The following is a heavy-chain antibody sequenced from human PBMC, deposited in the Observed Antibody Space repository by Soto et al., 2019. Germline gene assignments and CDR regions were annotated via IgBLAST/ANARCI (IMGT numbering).Heavy chain of an antibody. J-gene: IGHJ4*02. CDR2: ISGSGATT. CDR3: AKDPEVVVTAPDY. CDR1: GFTFNRYA. V-gene: IGHV3-23*01. Sequence: EVQLLESGGGLVQSGGSLRLSCAASGFTFNRYAMNWVRQAAGKGLEWVSGISGSGATTYYADSVKGRFTISRDNSKNTLYLQMNSLGAGDTAVYYCAKDPEVVVTAPDYWGQGTLVTVSS. D-gene: IGHD2-21*02.